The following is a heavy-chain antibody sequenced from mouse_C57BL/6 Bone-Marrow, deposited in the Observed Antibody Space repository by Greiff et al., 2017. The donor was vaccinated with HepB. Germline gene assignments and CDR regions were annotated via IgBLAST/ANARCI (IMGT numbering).Heavy chain of an antibody. Sequence: EVQVVESGGGLVKPGGSLKLSCAASGFTFSSYAMSCVRQTPEKRLEWVATISAGGSYTYYPDNVKGRVTFSRDNAKNNLYLQMSHLKSEDTAVYYCARESGRSYWDCGVWGTGTTVTGS. CDR1: GFTFSSYA. CDR2: ISAGGSYT. J-gene: IGHJ1*03. D-gene: IGHD1-3*01. CDR3: ARESGRSYWDCGV. V-gene: IGHV5-4*01.